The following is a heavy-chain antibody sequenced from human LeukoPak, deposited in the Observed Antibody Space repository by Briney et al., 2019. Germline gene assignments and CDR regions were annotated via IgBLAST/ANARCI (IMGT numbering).Heavy chain of an antibody. CDR2: MNPNSGNT. J-gene: IGHJ5*02. V-gene: IGHV1-8*03. D-gene: IGHD6-19*01. CDR3: ARTYSSYSPGRNWFDP. Sequence: ASVKVSCKASGYTFTSYDINWVRQATGQGLEWMGWMNPNSGNTGYAQKFQGRVTITRNTSISTAYMELSSLRSEDTAVYYCARTYSSYSPGRNWFDPWGQGTLVTVSS. CDR1: GYTFTSYD.